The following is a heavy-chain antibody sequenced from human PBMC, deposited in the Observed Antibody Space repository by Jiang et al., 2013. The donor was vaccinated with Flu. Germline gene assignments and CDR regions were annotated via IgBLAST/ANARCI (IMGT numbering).Heavy chain of an antibody. Sequence: VQLLESGGGLVQPGGSLRLSCAASGFTFSSYAMSWVRQAPGKGLEWVSAISGSGGSTYYADSVKGRFTISRDNSKNTLYLQMNSLRAEDTAVYYCAKAKVDKKRIAAAGTTGWYFDLWGRGTLVTVSS. CDR1: GFTFSSYA. CDR2: ISGSGGST. V-gene: IGHV3-23*01. CDR3: AKAKVDKKRIAAAGTTGWYFDL. D-gene: IGHD6-13*01. J-gene: IGHJ2*01.